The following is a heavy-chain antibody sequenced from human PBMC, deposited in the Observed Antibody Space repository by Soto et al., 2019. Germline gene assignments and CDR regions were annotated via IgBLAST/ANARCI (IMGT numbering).Heavy chain of an antibody. CDR1: GGSFSGYY. Sequence: QVQLQQWGAGLLKPSETLSLTCAVYGGSFSGYYWSWIRQPPGKGLEWIGEINHSGSTNYNPSLNSRVTISVDTSKNQFSLKLSSVTAADTAVYYCARGKQWLVRGAFDYWGQGTLVTVSS. CDR3: ARGKQWLVRGAFDY. CDR2: INHSGST. J-gene: IGHJ4*02. V-gene: IGHV4-34*01. D-gene: IGHD6-19*01.